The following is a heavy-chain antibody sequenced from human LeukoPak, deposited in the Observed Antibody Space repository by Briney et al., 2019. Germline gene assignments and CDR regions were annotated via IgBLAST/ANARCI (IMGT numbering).Heavy chain of an antibody. V-gene: IGHV3-23*01. J-gene: IGHJ4*02. CDR2: ISGSGGST. CDR1: GFTFSSYA. CDR3: AKDSCSGGSCYPAVVNFDY. Sequence: ETGGSLRLSCAASGFTFSSYAMSWVRQAPGKGLEWVSAISGSGGSTYYADSVKGRFTISRDNSKNTLYLQMNSLRAEDTAVYYCAKDSCSGGSCYPAVVNFDYWGQGTLVTVSS. D-gene: IGHD2-15*01.